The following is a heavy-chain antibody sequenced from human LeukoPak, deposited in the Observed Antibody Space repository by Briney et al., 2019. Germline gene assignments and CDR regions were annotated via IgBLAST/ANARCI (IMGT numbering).Heavy chain of an antibody. D-gene: IGHD5-12*01. CDR3: AKSGYSGYDYEADY. CDR1: GFTFSSYW. J-gene: IGHJ4*02. V-gene: IGHV3-7*03. Sequence: GGSLRLSCAASGFTFSSYWMSWVRLAPGNGLEWVANIKQDGSEKYYVDSVKGRFTISRDNAKNSLYLQMNSLRAEDTAVYYCAKSGYSGYDYEADYWGQGTLVTVSS. CDR2: IKQDGSEK.